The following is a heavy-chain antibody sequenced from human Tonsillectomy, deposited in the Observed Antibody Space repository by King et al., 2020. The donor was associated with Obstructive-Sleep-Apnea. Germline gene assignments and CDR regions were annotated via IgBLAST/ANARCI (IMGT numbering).Heavy chain of an antibody. CDR1: GGSISSYY. J-gene: IGHJ4*02. CDR2: IYYSGST. V-gene: IGHV4-59*08. CDR3: ARHERDDSSGYYYLYYFDY. Sequence: QLQESGPGLVKPSETLSLTCTVSGGSISSYYWCWIRQPPGKGLEWIGYIYYSGSTHYNPSLESRVTISVDTSKNQFSLKLSSVTAADTAVYYCARHERDDSSGYYYLYYFDYWGQGTLVTVSS. D-gene: IGHD3-22*01.